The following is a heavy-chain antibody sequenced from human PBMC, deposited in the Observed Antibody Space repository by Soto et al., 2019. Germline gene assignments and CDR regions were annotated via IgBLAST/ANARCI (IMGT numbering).Heavy chain of an antibody. CDR3: TRLNYDYFFAMDV. V-gene: IGHV4-39*01. Sequence: SETLSLTCAVSGASINTSTYHWGCIRQSPGQGLEWIGTIYFTGITHSNPSLSSRLTISVDTSKNQFSLRLTSVTAADTAVYYCTRLNYDYFFAMDVWGPGATVTVSS. CDR2: IYFTGIT. CDR1: GASINTSTYH. J-gene: IGHJ6*01.